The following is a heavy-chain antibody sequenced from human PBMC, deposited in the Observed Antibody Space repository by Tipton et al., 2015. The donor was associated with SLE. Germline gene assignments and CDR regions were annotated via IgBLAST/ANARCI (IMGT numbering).Heavy chain of an antibody. CDR1: GGSISSSY. CDR3: AKAGSSNYFEVRTWFDP. V-gene: IGHV4-39*07. J-gene: IGHJ5*02. D-gene: IGHD4-11*01. Sequence: TLSLTCTVSGGSISSSYWGWLRQPPGKGLEWVGRIYYRDRMYYNPSLKSRVTISVDTTKNQFSLKLTPVTAADTAVYYCAKAGSSNYFEVRTWFDPWGPGTLVTVSS. CDR2: IYYRDRM.